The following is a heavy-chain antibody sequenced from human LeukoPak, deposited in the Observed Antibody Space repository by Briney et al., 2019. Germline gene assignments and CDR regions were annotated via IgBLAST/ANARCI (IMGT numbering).Heavy chain of an antibody. CDR1: GFTFSSYS. J-gene: IGHJ4*02. CDR2: ISYDGSNK. CDR3: AREAPYSSGYFDY. D-gene: IGHD6-19*01. V-gene: IGHV3-30*03. Sequence: GGSLRLSCAASGFTFSSYSMNWVRQAPGKGLEWVAVISYDGSNKYYADSVKGRFTISRDNSKNTLYLQMNSLRAEDTAVYYCAREAPYSSGYFDYWGQGTLVTVSS.